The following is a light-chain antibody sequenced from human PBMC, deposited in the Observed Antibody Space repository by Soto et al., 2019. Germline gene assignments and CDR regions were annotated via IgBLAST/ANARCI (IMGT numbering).Light chain of an antibody. J-gene: IGKJ2*01. CDR2: DAS. CDR3: QQRSNWPPYT. CDR1: QSVSSY. V-gene: IGKV3-11*01. Sequence: EIVLTQSPATLSLSPGERATLSCRASQSVSSYLAWYQQKPGQAPRLLIYDASNTVTGIPARFSGSWSGTDFSLTISSLEPEDFAVYYCQQRSNWPPYTFGQGTKLEIK.